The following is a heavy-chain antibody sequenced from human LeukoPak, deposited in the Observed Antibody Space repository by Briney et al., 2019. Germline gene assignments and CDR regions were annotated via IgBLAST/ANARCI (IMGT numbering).Heavy chain of an antibody. Sequence: GGSLRLSCAASGFTFNNYAMAWVRQAPGKGLEWVSVICETGGETYYADSVKGRFTISRDDSKNTLYLQMNSLRAEDTAVYYCARSNRASCYSSQDYWGQGTLVTVSS. CDR3: ARSNRASCYSSQDY. D-gene: IGHD2-2*02. J-gene: IGHJ4*02. V-gene: IGHV3-23*01. CDR1: GFTFNNYA. CDR2: ICETGGET.